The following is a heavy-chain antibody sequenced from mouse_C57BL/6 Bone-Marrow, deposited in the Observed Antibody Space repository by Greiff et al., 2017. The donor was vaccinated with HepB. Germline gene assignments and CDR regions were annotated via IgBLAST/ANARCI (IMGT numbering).Heavy chain of an antibody. Sequence: VQLQESGPGLVAPSQRLSITCTVSGFSLTSYGVDWVRQPPGKGLEWLGVIWGGGSTNYNSALMSRLSISKDNSKSQVFLKMNSLQTDDTDMYYCATRYGSSPYWYFDVWGTGTTVTVSS. CDR2: IWGGGST. CDR3: ATRYGSSPYWYFDV. D-gene: IGHD1-1*01. J-gene: IGHJ1*03. CDR1: GFSLTSYG. V-gene: IGHV2-9*01.